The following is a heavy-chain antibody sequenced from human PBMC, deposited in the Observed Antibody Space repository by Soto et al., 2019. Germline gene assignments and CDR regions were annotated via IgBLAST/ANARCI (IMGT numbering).Heavy chain of an antibody. Sequence: QLVESGGGLVEPGESLRLSCTASGLALRSDWLSWVRQVPGKGLEWLGLIKSNLDGGTTDYAAPLKGRISISRDDSRNKVYLRMDRLNNDYTGFYYCATARRQTNYGWSKTFEFWGQGTLVTVSS. J-gene: IGHJ4*02. CDR3: ATARRQTNYGWSKTFEF. D-gene: IGHD3-16*01. CDR1: GLALRSDW. V-gene: IGHV3-15*07. CDR2: IKSNLDGGTT.